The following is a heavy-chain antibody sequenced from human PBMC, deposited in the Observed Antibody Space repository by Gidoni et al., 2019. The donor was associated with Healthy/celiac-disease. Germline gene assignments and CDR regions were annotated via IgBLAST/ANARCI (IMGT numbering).Heavy chain of an antibody. CDR3: ARMTLPLGAFDI. V-gene: IGHV4-31*03. CDR2: IYYSGAT. CDR1: GGSISSGGYY. Sequence: QVQLQESGPGLVKPSQTLSLTCTVSGGSISSGGYYWSWIRQHPGKCLEWIGYIYYSGATYYNPSLKSRVTISVDTSKNQFSLKLSSVTAADTAVYYCARMTLPLGAFDIWGQGTMVTVSS. J-gene: IGHJ3*02.